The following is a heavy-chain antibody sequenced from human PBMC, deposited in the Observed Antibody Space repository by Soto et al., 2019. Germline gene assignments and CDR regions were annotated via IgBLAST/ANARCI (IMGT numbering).Heavy chain of an antibody. CDR1: GFTFTNYF. Sequence: QVQLVQSGAEVKKPGASVKVSCKASGFTFTNYFFHWVRQAPRQGLEWMGIVSPDDASTNYVQSLQGRVTMTSDTSTSTVYMELSSLRSEDTAVYYCARGDGRGSSGFYYYYGMDVWGHGTTVTVSS. CDR3: ARGDGRGSSGFYYYYGMDV. CDR2: VSPDDAST. V-gene: IGHV1-46*01. J-gene: IGHJ6*02. D-gene: IGHD6-25*01.